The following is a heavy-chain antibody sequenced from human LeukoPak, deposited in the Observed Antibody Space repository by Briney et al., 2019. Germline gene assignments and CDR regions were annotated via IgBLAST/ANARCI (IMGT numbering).Heavy chain of an antibody. J-gene: IGHJ4*02. CDR1: GFTFTNYA. V-gene: IGHV3-30*04. Sequence: GRSLRLSCAASGFTFTNYAMHWVRQAPGKGLEWVAVISYDGSNKYYADSVKGRFTISRDNSKNTLYLQMNSLRAEDTAVYYCAKEKRLGSFDYWGQGTLVTVSS. D-gene: IGHD3-10*01. CDR3: AKEKRLGSFDY. CDR2: ISYDGSNK.